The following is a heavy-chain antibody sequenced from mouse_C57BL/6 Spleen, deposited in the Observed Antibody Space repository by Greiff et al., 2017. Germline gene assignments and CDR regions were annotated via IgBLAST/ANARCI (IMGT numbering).Heavy chain of an antibody. Sequence: QVQLQQPGAELVRPGSSVKLSCKASGYTFTSYWMDWVKQRPGQGLEWIGKIYPSDGETHYTQKFKDKATLTVDKSSSTAYLQLSSLTSEDSAVFSCASDGNGDAPFDYWGQGTTLTVSS. D-gene: IGHD1-1*01. CDR1: GYTFTSYW. CDR2: IYPSDGET. V-gene: IGHV1-61*01. CDR3: ASDGNGDAPFDY. J-gene: IGHJ2*01.